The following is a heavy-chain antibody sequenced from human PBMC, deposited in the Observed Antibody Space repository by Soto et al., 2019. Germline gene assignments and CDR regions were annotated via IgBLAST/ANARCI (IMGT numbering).Heavy chain of an antibody. J-gene: IGHJ4*02. CDR2: ISAYNGNT. V-gene: IGHV1-18*04. Sequence: GASVKVSCKASGYTFTSYGISWVRQAPGQGLEWMGWISAYNGNTNYAQKLQGRVTMTTDTSTSTAYMELRSLRSDDAAVYYCARDLVVITPYYFDYWGQGTLVTVSS. CDR1: GYTFTSYG. CDR3: ARDLVVITPYYFDY. D-gene: IGHD3-22*01.